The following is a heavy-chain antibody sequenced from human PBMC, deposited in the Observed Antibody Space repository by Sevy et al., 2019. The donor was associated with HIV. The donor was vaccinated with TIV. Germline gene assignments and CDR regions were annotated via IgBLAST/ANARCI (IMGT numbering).Heavy chain of an antibody. J-gene: IGHJ6*02. CDR2: IYYSGST. Sequence: SETLSLTCTVSGGSISSGGYYWSRIRQHPGKGLEWIGYIYYSGSTYYNPSLKSRVTISVDTSKNQFSLKLSSVTAAETAVYYCARDHEGDSSGYHYYYGMDVWGQGTTVTVSS. CDR1: GGSISSGGYY. V-gene: IGHV4-31*03. CDR3: ARDHEGDSSGYHYYYGMDV. D-gene: IGHD3-22*01.